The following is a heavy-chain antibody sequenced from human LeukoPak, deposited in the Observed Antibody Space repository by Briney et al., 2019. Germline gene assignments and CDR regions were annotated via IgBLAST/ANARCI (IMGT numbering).Heavy chain of an antibody. CDR2: IKEDGSET. J-gene: IGHJ4*02. D-gene: IGHD4-17*01. CDR1: GFSFSKSL. V-gene: IGHV3-7*02. CDR3: VATVTILDY. Sequence: GGSLRLSCAASGFSFSKSLMSWVRQAPGKGLEWVANIKEDGSETYYLDSVKGRFTISRDNAKNSLYLQMNSLRAEDTAVYYCVATVTILDYWGQGTLVTVSS.